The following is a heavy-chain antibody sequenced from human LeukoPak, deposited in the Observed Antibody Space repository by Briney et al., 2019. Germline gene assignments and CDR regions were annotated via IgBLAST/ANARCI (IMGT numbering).Heavy chain of an antibody. CDR2: ISAYNGNT. Sequence: ASVKVSCKASGYTFISYGISWVRQAPGQGLEWMGWISAYNGNTNYAQKFQGRVTMTRDMSTSTDYMELSSLRSEDTAVYYCARDLIVRVVAAIYGMDYWGQGTLVTVSS. V-gene: IGHV1-18*01. CDR1: GYTFISYG. J-gene: IGHJ4*02. D-gene: IGHD2-15*01. CDR3: ARDLIVRVVAAIYGMDY.